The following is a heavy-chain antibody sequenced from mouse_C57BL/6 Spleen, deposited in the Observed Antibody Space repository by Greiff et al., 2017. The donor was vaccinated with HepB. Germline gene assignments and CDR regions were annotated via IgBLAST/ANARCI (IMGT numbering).Heavy chain of an antibody. D-gene: IGHD1-1*01. CDR3: AREEGAGNYYGSSYNWFAY. J-gene: IGHJ3*01. Sequence: QVQLKESGAELVKPGASVKMSCKASGYTFTSYWITWVKQRPGQGLEWIGDIYPGSGSTNYNEKFKSKATLTVDTSSSTAYMQLSSLTSEDSAVYYCAREEGAGNYYGSSYNWFAYWGQGTLVTVSA. CDR2: IYPGSGST. CDR1: GYTFTSYW. V-gene: IGHV1-55*01.